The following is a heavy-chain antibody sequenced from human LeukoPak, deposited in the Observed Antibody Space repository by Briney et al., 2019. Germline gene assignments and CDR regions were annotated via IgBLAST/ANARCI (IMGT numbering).Heavy chain of an antibody. CDR1: GYTFTSYG. CDR3: ARLLLWFGEPSYYFDY. D-gene: IGHD3-10*01. J-gene: IGHJ4*02. Sequence: ASVKVSCKASGYTFTSYGISWVRQAPGQGPEWMGWISAYNGNTNYAQKLQGRVTMTTDTSTSTAYMELRSLRSDDTAVYYCARLLLWFGEPSYYFDYWGQGTLVTVSS. CDR2: ISAYNGNT. V-gene: IGHV1-18*01.